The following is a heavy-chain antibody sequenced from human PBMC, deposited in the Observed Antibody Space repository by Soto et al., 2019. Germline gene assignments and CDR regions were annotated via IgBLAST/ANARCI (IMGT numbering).Heavy chain of an antibody. CDR2: IDPSDSYT. J-gene: IGHJ6*02. CDR3: ATRIAAAGTNYYYYGMDV. CDR1: GYSFTSYW. Sequence: GASLKISCKGSGYSFTSYWISWVRQMPGKGLEWMGRIDPSDSYTNYSPSFQGHVTISADKSISTAYLQWSSLKASDTAMYYCATRIAAAGTNYYYYGMDVWGQGTTVTVSS. V-gene: IGHV5-10-1*01. D-gene: IGHD6-13*01.